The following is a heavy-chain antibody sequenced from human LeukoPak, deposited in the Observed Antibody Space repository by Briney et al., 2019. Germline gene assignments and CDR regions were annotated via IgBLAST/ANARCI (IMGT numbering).Heavy chain of an antibody. Sequence: PSETLSLTCAVSGGSFSGYYWSWIRQPPGKGLEWIGEINHSGSTNYNPSLKSRRTISVDPSKNQFSLKLSSVTAADTAVYYCARNPPRGIVVVADAFDIWGQGTMVTVSS. CDR2: INHSGST. J-gene: IGHJ3*02. D-gene: IGHD3-22*01. CDR3: ARNPPRGIVVVADAFDI. V-gene: IGHV4-34*01. CDR1: GGSFSGYY.